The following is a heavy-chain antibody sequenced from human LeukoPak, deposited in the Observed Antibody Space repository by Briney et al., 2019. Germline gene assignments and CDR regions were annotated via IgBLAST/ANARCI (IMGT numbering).Heavy chain of an antibody. D-gene: IGHD2-2*01. CDR2: IIPIFGTA. V-gene: IGHV1-69*05. Sequence: SVKVSCKASGGTFSSYAISWVRQAPGQGLEWMGGIIPIFGTANYAQKFQGRVTITTDESTSTAYMELSSLRSEDTAVYYCASSYCSSTSCYWYDAFDIWGQGTMVTVSS. J-gene: IGHJ3*02. CDR1: GGTFSSYA. CDR3: ASSYCSSTSCYWYDAFDI.